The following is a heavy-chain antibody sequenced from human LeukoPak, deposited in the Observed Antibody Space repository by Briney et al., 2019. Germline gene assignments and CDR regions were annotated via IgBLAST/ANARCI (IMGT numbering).Heavy chain of an antibody. D-gene: IGHD5-24*01. CDR1: GFSFSMYD. V-gene: IGHV3-21*06. Sequence: GGSLRLSCEASGFSFSMYDMTWVRQAPGKGLEYVSSISSRSTYRFSADSVRGRFTISRDDAKNLLFLHMNSLRGDDTAVYYCARLGPGRDVSNSFDLWGQGTLVTVSS. J-gene: IGHJ4*02. CDR3: ARLGPGRDVSNSFDL. CDR2: ISSRSTYR.